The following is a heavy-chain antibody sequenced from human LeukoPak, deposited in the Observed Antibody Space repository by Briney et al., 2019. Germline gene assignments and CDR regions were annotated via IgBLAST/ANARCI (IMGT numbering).Heavy chain of an antibody. CDR3: ASARTMVRGYFDY. V-gene: IGHV3-23*01. CDR2: ISGSGGST. Sequence: PGGSLRLSCAASGFTFSSYAMSWVRQAPGKGLEWVSAISGSGGSTYYADSVKGRFTISRDNSKNTLYLQINSLRVEDTAVYYCASARTMVRGYFDYWGQGTLVTVSS. CDR1: GFTFSSYA. J-gene: IGHJ4*02. D-gene: IGHD3-10*01.